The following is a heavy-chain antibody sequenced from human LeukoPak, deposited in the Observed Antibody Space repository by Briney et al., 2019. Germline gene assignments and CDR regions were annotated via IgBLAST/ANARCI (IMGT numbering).Heavy chain of an antibody. D-gene: IGHD2-2*01. CDR2: INPSGGST. J-gene: IGHJ3*02. Sequence: ASVKVSCKASGYTFTSYYMHWVRQAPGQGLEWMGIINPSGGSTSYAQKFQGRVTMTRDTSTSTVYMELSSLRSEDTAVYYCARGGLGHCSSTSCQMRGMFAFDIWGQGTMGTVSS. V-gene: IGHV1-46*03. CDR3: ARGGLGHCSSTSCQMRGMFAFDI. CDR1: GYTFTSYY.